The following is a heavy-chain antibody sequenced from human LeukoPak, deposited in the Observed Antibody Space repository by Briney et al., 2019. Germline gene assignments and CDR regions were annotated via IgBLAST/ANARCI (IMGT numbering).Heavy chain of an antibody. CDR2: IYYSGST. J-gene: IGHJ4*01. CDR1: GGSISSGGYY. Sequence: PSETLSLTCTVSGGSISSGGYYWSWIRQHPGKGLEWIGYIYYSGSTYYNPSLKSRVTISVDTSKNQFSLKLSSVTAADTAVYYCARDRGKSYSGYDYWGQEPWSPSPQ. CDR3: ARDRGKSYSGYDY. V-gene: IGHV4-31*03. D-gene: IGHD5-12*01.